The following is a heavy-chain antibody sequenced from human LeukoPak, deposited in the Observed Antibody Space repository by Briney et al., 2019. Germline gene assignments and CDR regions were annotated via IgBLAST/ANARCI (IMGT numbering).Heavy chain of an antibody. J-gene: IGHJ4*02. D-gene: IGHD5-12*01. CDR3: AKEILGYSGYVD. CDR2: ISGDGGST. Sequence: GGSLRLSCAASGFTFDDYAMHWVRQAPGKGLEWVSLISGDGGSTYYADSAKGRFTISRDNSKNSLYLQMNSLRTEDTALYYCAKEILGYSGYVDWGQGTLVTVSS. CDR1: GFTFDDYA. V-gene: IGHV3-43*02.